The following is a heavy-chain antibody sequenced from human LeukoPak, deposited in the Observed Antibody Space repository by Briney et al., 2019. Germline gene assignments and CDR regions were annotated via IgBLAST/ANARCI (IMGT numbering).Heavy chain of an antibody. Sequence: SVKVSCKASGGTFSSYAISWVRQAPGQGLEWMGGIIPIFGTANYAQKFQGRVTITADESTSTAYMELRSLRSDDTAVYYCARDRSIVVVPAATYYYYYGMDVWGQGTTVTVSS. J-gene: IGHJ6*02. CDR2: IIPIFGTA. CDR1: GGTFSSYA. V-gene: IGHV1-69*13. D-gene: IGHD2-2*01. CDR3: ARDRSIVVVPAATYYYYYGMDV.